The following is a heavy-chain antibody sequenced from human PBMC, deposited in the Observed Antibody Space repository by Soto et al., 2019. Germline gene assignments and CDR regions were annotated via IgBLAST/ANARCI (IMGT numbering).Heavy chain of an antibody. CDR1: GFTFSSYS. V-gene: IGHV3-23*01. CDR2: FRTGGDDATT. D-gene: IGHD6-13*01. J-gene: IGHJ6*02. Sequence: PGGSLRLSCAASGFTFSSYSMSWVRQAPGKGLEWVSGFRTGGDDATTYYADSVKGRFTISRDNSKNMLFLQMNSLRAEDTAVYYCARELAAAAAGMDVWGQGTTVTVSS. CDR3: ARELAAAAAGMDV.